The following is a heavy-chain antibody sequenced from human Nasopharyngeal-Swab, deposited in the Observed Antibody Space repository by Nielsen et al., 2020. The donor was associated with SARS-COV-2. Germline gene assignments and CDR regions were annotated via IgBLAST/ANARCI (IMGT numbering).Heavy chain of an antibody. Sequence: GGSLRLSCAVSGLTVSSTYMSWVRQAPGKGLEWVSVTEIGGTTHYADSVKGRFSISRDSSTNTLYLQMNNVRAEDTAVYYCARSRLTIFGVVIGPFDYWGQGTLVTVSS. CDR1: GLTVSSTY. J-gene: IGHJ4*02. CDR3: ARSRLTIFGVVIGPFDY. V-gene: IGHV3-53*01. D-gene: IGHD3-3*01. CDR2: TEIGGTT.